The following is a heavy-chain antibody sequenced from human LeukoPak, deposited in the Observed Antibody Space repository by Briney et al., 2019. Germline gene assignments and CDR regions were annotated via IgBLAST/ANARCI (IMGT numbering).Heavy chain of an antibody. Sequence: GGSLRLSCAASGFTFSSYGMHWVRQAPGKGLEWVAFIRYDGSNKYYADSVKGRFTISRDNSKNTLYLQMSSLRAEDTAVYYCAKPPTLDCSSPSCYLRHWGQGTLVTVSS. CDR3: AKPPTLDCSSPSCYLRH. V-gene: IGHV3-30*02. D-gene: IGHD2-2*01. CDR1: GFTFSSYG. CDR2: IRYDGSNK. J-gene: IGHJ4*02.